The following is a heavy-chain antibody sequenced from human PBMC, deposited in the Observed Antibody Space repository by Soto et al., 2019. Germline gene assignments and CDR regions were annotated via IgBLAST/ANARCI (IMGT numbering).Heavy chain of an antibody. CDR3: ARVPLEGLRFLRDEYFDY. J-gene: IGHJ4*02. CDR1: GYTFTSYD. D-gene: IGHD3-3*01. Sequence: ASVKVSFKASGYTFTSYDINWVRQATGQGLEWMGWMNPNSGNTGYAQKFQGRVTMTRNTSISTAYMELSSLRSEDTAVYYCARVPLEGLRFLRDEYFDYWGQGTLVTVSS. CDR2: MNPNSGNT. V-gene: IGHV1-8*01.